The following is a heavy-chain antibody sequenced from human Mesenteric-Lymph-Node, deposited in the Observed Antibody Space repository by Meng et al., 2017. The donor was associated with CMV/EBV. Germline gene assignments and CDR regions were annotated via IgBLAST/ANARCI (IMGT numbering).Heavy chain of an antibody. Sequence: ASVKVSCKASGYTFTDYFIHWVRQAPGQGLEWMGRINPNSGDTDYAQKFQGRVTMTRDTSISTAYMELSRLTSDDTAVYYCARVDDRSGYYVGGGWGQGTLVTVSS. J-gene: IGHJ4*02. CDR1: GYTFTDYF. CDR3: ARVDDRSGYYVGGG. V-gene: IGHV1-2*06. D-gene: IGHD3-22*01. CDR2: INPNSGDT.